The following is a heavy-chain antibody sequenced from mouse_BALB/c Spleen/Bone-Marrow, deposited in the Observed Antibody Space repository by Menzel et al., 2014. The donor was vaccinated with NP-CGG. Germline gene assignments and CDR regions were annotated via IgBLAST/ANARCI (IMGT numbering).Heavy chain of an antibody. Sequence: QVQLQQSGAELARPGASVKMSCKASGYTFTTYTMHWVQQRPGQGLEWVGYINPSTGFTNYNQIFKDKATLAADKSSSSAYMQLSSLTSEDSAFYYCARGGFLLRSLALDYWGQGTSVTVSS. CDR1: GYTFTTYT. CDR3: ARGGFLLRSLALDY. J-gene: IGHJ4*01. V-gene: IGHV1-4*01. CDR2: INPSTGFT. D-gene: IGHD1-1*01.